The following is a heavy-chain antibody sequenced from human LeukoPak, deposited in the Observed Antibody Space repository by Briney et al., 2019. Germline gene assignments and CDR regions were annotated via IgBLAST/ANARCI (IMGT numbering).Heavy chain of an antibody. V-gene: IGHV1-69*05. CDR1: GGTFNSYA. CDR3: ASRPISDYDYYMDV. D-gene: IGHD1-26*01. CDR2: IIPVFGTA. Sequence: SVKVSCKASGGTFNSYAINWVRQAPGQGLEWMGGIIPVFGTANYAQKVQDRVTITTDESTSTAYMELSSLRSEDTAVYYCASRPISDYDYYMDVWGKGTTVTVSS. J-gene: IGHJ6*03.